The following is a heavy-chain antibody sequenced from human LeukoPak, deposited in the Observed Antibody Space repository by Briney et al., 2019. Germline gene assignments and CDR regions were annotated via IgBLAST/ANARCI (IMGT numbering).Heavy chain of an antibody. CDR3: ARERSQLVPFDY. V-gene: IGHV3-74*01. Sequence: PGGSLRLSCAASGFTFSSYWTHWVRQAPGKGLVWVSRINSDGSSTSYADSVKGRFTISRDNAKNTLYLQMNSLRAEDTAVYYCARERSQLVPFDYWGQGTLVTVSS. D-gene: IGHD6-13*01. CDR2: INSDGSST. J-gene: IGHJ4*02. CDR1: GFTFSSYW.